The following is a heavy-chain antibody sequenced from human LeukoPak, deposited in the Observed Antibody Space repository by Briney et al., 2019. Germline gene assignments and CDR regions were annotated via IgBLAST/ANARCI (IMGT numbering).Heavy chain of an antibody. D-gene: IGHD1-14*01. CDR1: GFTFSSYA. V-gene: IGHV3-23*01. Sequence: GGSLRLSCAASGFTFSSYAMSWDRQAPGKGLEWVSGIIDSGDITYYANSVKGRFTISRDNSKNTLYLQMNSLRAEDTAVYYCAREGGDRRWLDPWGQGTLVTVSS. CDR2: IIDSGDIT. CDR3: AREGGDRRWLDP. J-gene: IGHJ5*02.